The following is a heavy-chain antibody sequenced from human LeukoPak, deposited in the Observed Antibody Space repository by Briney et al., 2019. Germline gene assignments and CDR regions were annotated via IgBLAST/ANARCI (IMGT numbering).Heavy chain of an antibody. D-gene: IGHD2-21*01. CDR3: ARVVNLATPDY. V-gene: IGHV3-21*01. CDR2: ISSSSSYI. CDR1: GFTFSSYS. J-gene: IGHJ4*02. Sequence: KTGGSLRLPCAASGFTFSSYSMNWVRQAPGKGLEWVSSISSSSSYIYYADSVKGRFTISRDNAKNSLYLQMNSLRAEDTAVYYCARVVNLATPDYWGQGTLVTVSS.